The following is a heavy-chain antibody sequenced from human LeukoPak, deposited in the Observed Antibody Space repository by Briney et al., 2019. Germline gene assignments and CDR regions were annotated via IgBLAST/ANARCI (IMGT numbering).Heavy chain of an antibody. CDR3: ARDRPQQWLVRGQRGYYYYMDV. Sequence: GGSLRLSCAASGFTFNNYWMTWVRQAPGMGLEWVANIKQDGSEKYHVDSVKGRFTLSRDIAKNSLYLQMNSLRAEDTAVYYCARDRPQQWLVRGQRGYYYYMDVWGKGTTVTISS. CDR1: GFTFNNYW. V-gene: IGHV3-7*01. J-gene: IGHJ6*03. CDR2: IKQDGSEK. D-gene: IGHD6-19*01.